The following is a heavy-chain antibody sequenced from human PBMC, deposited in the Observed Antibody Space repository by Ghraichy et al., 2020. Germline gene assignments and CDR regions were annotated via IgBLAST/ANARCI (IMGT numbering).Heavy chain of an antibody. CDR3: AREYGSGSYYREFDY. CDR1: GFTFSDYY. CDR2: ISSSGSTI. J-gene: IGHJ4*02. Sequence: GGSLRLSCAASGFTFSDYYMSWIRQAPGKGLEWVSYISSSGSTIYYADSVKGRFTISRDNAKNSLYLQMNSLRAEDTAVYYCAREYGSGSYYREFDYWGQGTLVTVSS. V-gene: IGHV3-11*01. D-gene: IGHD3-10*01.